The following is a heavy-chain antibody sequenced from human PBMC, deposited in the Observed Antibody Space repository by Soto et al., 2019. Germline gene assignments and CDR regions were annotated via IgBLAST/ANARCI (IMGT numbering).Heavy chain of an antibody. CDR1: GFTFSDYY. CDR3: AKGVGARRYYFDG. J-gene: IGHJ4*02. Sequence: GGSLRLSCAASGFTFSDYYMSWIRQAPGKGLEWVSGISGSDDTTYYADSVKGRFTVSRDSSKNTLYLQMNSLRAEDTAVYYWAKGVGARRYYFDGWGQGTLVTVSS. V-gene: IGHV3-23*01. D-gene: IGHD1-26*01. CDR2: ISGSDDTT.